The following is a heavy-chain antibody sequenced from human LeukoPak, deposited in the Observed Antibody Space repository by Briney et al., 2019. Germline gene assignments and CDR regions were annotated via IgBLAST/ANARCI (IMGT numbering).Heavy chain of an antibody. V-gene: IGHV4-4*02. CDR3: ARDQRSGYSGYDYYYYYYMDV. Sequence: KASETLSLTCAVSGGSISSSNWWSWVRQPPGKGLEWIGEIYHSGSTYYNPSLKSRVTISVGTSKNQFSLNLSSVTAADTAVYYCARDQRSGYSGYDYYYYYYMDVWGKGTTVTVSS. CDR2: IYHSGST. D-gene: IGHD5-12*01. CDR1: GGSISSSNW. J-gene: IGHJ6*03.